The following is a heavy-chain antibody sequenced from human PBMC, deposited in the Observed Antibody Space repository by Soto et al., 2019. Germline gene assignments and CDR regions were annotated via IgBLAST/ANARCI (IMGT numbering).Heavy chain of an antibody. V-gene: IGHV2-5*02. Sequence: QITLNESGPTVVRPTETLTLTCRFSGFSLTTRGVGVGWIRQSPGKAPEWLALIYWDDDKRYSASLKTRLTRKQETTKNKVVLTVSDLEPTDTATYYCAHRVLRTVFGLVTTTAIYFDFWGQGTPVAVSS. CDR2: IYWDDDK. CDR3: AHRVLRTVFGLVTTTAIYFDF. D-gene: IGHD3-3*01. CDR1: GFSLTTRGVG. J-gene: IGHJ4*02.